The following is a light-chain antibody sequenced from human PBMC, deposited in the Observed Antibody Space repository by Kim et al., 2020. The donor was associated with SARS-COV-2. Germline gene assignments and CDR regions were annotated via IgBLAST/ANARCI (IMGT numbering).Light chain of an antibody. V-gene: IGLV3-1*01. Sequence: VSPGQTASITCSGDKLGDKYACWYQQKPGQSPVLVIYQDSKRPSGIPEQFSGSNSGNTATLTISGTQAMDEADYYCQAWDSSTAGVFGGGTQLTVL. J-gene: IGLJ2*01. CDR3: QAWDSSTAGV. CDR2: QDS. CDR1: KLGDKY.